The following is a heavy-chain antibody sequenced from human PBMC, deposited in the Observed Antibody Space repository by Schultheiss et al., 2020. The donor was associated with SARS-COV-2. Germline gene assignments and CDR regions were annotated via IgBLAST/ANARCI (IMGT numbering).Heavy chain of an antibody. CDR3: ARDSRDVITIFGVDIGFGYYYYGMDV. J-gene: IGHJ6*02. V-gene: IGHV3-30*04. Sequence: GGSLRLSCAASVFTFSSYAMHWVRQAPGKGLEWVAVISYDGSNIYYADSVKGRFTISRDNSKNTLYLQMNSLRAEDTAVYYCARDSRDVITIFGVDIGFGYYYYGMDVWGQGTTVTVSS. CDR1: VFTFSSYA. CDR2: ISYDGSNI. D-gene: IGHD3-3*01.